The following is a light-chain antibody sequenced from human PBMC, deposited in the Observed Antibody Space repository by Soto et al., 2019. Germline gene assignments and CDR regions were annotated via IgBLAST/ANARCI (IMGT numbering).Light chain of an antibody. Sequence: EIVLTQSPGTLSLSPGERATLSCRASQSVSSNYLAWYQQKPGQAPRLLIYGASNRATGIPDRFSGSGSGTDFTLTISRLEPEDFAVYYCHQYGTSPLTFGQGTKVEIK. J-gene: IGKJ1*01. CDR1: QSVSSNY. CDR2: GAS. CDR3: HQYGTSPLT. V-gene: IGKV3-20*01.